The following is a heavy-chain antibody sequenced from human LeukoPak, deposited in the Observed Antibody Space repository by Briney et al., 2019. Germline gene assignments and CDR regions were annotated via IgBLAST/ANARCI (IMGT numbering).Heavy chain of an antibody. CDR1: GGSISSSSYY. CDR3: ARHKMEDYGAHFDY. Sequence: SETLSLTCTVSGGSISSSSYYWGWIRQPPGKGLEWVGSIYYSGSTYYNPSLKSRVTISVDTSKNQFSLKLSSVTAADTAVYYCARHKMEDYGAHFDYWGQGTLVTVSS. V-gene: IGHV4-39*01. J-gene: IGHJ4*02. CDR2: IYYSGST. D-gene: IGHD4-17*01.